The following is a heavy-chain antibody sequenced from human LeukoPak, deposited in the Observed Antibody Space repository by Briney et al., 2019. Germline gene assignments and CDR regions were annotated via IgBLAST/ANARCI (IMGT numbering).Heavy chain of an antibody. CDR2: INPSGGST. Sequence: ASVKVSCKASGYTFTSYYMHWVRQAPGQGLEWMGIINPSGGSTNYAQKFQGRVTMTRDTSTSTVYMELSRLTSDDTAVYYCVRGGALYYDFWDWGQGTLVTVSS. CDR1: GYTFTSYY. J-gene: IGHJ4*02. CDR3: VRGGALYYDFWD. D-gene: IGHD3-3*01. V-gene: IGHV1-46*01.